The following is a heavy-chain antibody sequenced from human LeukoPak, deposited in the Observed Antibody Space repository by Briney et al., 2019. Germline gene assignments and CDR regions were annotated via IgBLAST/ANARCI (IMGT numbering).Heavy chain of an antibody. Sequence: GGSLRLSCAASGFSFSSYWMHWVRQAPGKGLVWVARIKGDGSRTSYADSVKGRFTISRDNAKNTLYLQMNSLRAEDTAVYYCARESASDDCGAYDYWGQGTLVAVSS. V-gene: IGHV3-74*01. J-gene: IGHJ4*02. D-gene: IGHD2-21*01. CDR3: ARESASDDCGAYDY. CDR1: GFSFSSYW. CDR2: IKGDGSRT.